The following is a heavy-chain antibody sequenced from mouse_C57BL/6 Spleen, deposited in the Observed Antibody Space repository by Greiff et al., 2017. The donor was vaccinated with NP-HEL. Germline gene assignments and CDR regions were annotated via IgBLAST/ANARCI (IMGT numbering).Heavy chain of an antibody. Sequence: QVQLKESGPGLVQPSQSLSITCTVSGFSLTSYGVHWVRQSPGKGLEWLGVIWRGGSTDYNAAFMSRLSITKDNSKSQVFYKMNSLQADDTAIYYGAAFYYGNYEFAYWGQGTLVTVSA. D-gene: IGHD2-1*01. CDR2: IWRGGST. J-gene: IGHJ3*01. CDR3: AAFYYGNYEFAY. CDR1: GFSLTSYG. V-gene: IGHV2-5*01.